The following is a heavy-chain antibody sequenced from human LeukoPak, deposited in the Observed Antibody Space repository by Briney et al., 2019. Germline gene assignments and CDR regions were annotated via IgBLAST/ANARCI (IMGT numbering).Heavy chain of an antibody. CDR2: IRQGGSEK. CDR3: AREWGRGGSYNYFYYYMDV. V-gene: IGHV3-7*01. J-gene: IGHJ6*03. Sequence: GGSLRLSCTASGFTFSSFWMTWVRQAPGRGLEWVANIRQGGSEKYYVDSLKGRFTISRDNAKNSLYLQMNSLKAEDTAVYYCAREWGRGGSYNYFYYYMDVWGQGTTVTVSS. D-gene: IGHD1-26*01. CDR1: GFTFSSFW.